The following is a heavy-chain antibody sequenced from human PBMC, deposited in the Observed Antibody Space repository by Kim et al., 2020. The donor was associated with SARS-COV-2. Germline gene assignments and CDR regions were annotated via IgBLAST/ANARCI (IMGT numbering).Heavy chain of an antibody. CDR1: GGTFSSYA. D-gene: IGHD6-19*01. Sequence: SVKVSCKASGGTFSSYAISWVRQAPGQGLEWMGRIIPILGIANYAQKFQGRVTITADKSTSTAYMELSSLRSEDTAVYYCATERGRLVTVGYYYYYYGMDVWGQGTTVTVSS. CDR2: IIPILGIA. V-gene: IGHV1-69*04. J-gene: IGHJ6*02. CDR3: ATERGRLVTVGYYYYYYGMDV.